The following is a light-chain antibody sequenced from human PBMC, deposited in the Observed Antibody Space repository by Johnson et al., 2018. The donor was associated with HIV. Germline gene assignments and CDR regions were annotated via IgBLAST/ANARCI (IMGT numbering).Light chain of an antibody. CDR3: GTWDSRLSVYV. V-gene: IGLV1-51*02. CDR2: ETN. J-gene: IGLJ1*01. Sequence: QSVLTQPPSVSAAPGQKVTISCSGSNSNIGNNYVSWYQHLPGTAPKLLICETNKRPSGIPNRFSGSKSGTSATLGITGLQTGDEADYYCGTWDSRLSVYVFGTGTKVTVL. CDR1: NSNIGNNY.